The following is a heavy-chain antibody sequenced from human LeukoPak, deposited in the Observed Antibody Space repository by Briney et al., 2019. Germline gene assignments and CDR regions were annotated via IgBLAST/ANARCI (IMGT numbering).Heavy chain of an antibody. V-gene: IGHV4-39*01. Sequence: PSETLSLTCTGSGGSISSSSYYWGWIRQPPGKGLEWIGSIYYSGSTYYNPSLKSRVTISVDTSKNQFSLKLSSVTAADTAVYYCASQSPRYCSSTSCGGYWGQGTLVTVSS. D-gene: IGHD2-2*01. J-gene: IGHJ4*02. CDR2: IYYSGST. CDR1: GGSISSSSYY. CDR3: ASQSPRYCSSTSCGGY.